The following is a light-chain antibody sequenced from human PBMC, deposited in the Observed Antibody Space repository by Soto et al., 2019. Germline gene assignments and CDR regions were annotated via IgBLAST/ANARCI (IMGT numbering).Light chain of an antibody. CDR1: SSDVGGYDY. J-gene: IGLJ2*01. V-gene: IGLV2-8*01. CDR3: SSYAGISNGL. CDR2: EVT. Sequence: QSVLTQPPSASGSPGQSVTISCTGTSSDVGGYDYVSWYQQQSGKAPKLIIYEVTNRPSGVPDRFSGSKSGNTASLTVSGLQAEDEADYYCSSYAGISNGLFGAGTKLTVL.